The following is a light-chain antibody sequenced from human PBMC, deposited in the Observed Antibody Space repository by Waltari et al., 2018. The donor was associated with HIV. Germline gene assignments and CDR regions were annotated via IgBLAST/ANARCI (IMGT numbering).Light chain of an antibody. J-gene: IGLJ1*01. CDR3: CSYGGTYNV. CDR2: DVT. V-gene: IGLV2-11*01. Sequence: QSALTQPPSLSGSPGQPVTFSCTGTSTDVGRYNSVSWYQQHPGKAPTLMIYDVTQRPSGVPDRFPRSKSGNTASLTISGLRADDEADYYCCSYGGTYNVFGVGTKVTVL. CDR1: STDVGRYNS.